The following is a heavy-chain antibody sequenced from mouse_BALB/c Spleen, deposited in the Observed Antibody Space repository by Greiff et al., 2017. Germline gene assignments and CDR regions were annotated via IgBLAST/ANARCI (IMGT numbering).Heavy chain of an antibody. CDR1: GFSLTSYG. CDR3: AKGGNYYSIDY. CDR2: IWSGGST. D-gene: IGHD2-1*01. V-gene: IGHV2-2*02. J-gene: IGHJ2*01. Sequence: VQLQQSGPGLVQPSQSLSITCSVSGFSLTSYGVHWARQSPGKGLEWLGVIWSGGSTDYNAAFISRPSISKDNSKSQVFFKMNSLHANDTAIYCCAKGGNYYSIDYWGQGTTLTVAS.